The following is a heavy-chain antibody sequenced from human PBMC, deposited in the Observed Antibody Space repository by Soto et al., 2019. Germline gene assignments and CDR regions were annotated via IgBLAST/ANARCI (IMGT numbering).Heavy chain of an antibody. V-gene: IGHV3-30*18. J-gene: IGHJ4*02. CDR1: GFTFSSYG. D-gene: IGHD2-2*01. CDR2: ISYDGSNK. CDR3: AKDGVPAIVVVPATFDY. Sequence: PGGSLRLSCAASGFTFSSYGMHWVRQAPGKGLEWVAVISYDGSNKYYADSVKGRFTISRDNSKNTLYLQMNSLRAEDTAVYYCAKDGVPAIVVVPATFDYWGQGTLVTVSS.